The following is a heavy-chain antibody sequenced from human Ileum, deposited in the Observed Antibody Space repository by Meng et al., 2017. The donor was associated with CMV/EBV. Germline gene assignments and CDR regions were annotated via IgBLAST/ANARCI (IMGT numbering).Heavy chain of an antibody. V-gene: IGHV1-8*01. CDR1: GYSFMGYD. J-gene: IGHJ1*01. D-gene: IGHD2-15*01. CDR3: ARVGLDATPVY. CDR2: MNPNTGNR. Sequence: ASVKVSCKASGYSFMGYDIIWVRQAAGHGLEWMGWMNPNTGNRGYGQKFQDRVTMTRDTSTSTAYMELTSLTSEDTAMYYCARVGLDATPVYWGQGTLVTVSS.